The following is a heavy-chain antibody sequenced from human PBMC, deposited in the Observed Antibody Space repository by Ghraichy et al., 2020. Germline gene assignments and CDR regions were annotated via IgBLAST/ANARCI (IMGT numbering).Heavy chain of an antibody. D-gene: IGHD3-10*01. CDR3: TKDHRGDY. V-gene: IGHV3-23*01. CDR1: GFTFSNYV. CDR2: ISGSGGST. J-gene: IGHJ4*02. Sequence: GGSLRLSCAASGFTFSNYVMKWVRQAPGKGLEWVSAISGSGGSTYYADSVKGRFTISRDNSKNTLYLQMNSLRAEDTAVYYCTKDHRGDYWGQGTLVTVSS.